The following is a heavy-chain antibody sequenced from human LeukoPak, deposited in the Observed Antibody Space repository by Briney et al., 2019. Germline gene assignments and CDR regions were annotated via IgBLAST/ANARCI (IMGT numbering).Heavy chain of an antibody. J-gene: IGHJ3*02. D-gene: IGHD4-17*01. CDR1: AYTLTELS. CDR2: FDPEDGET. V-gene: IGHV1-24*01. Sequence: GASVKVSCKVSAYTLTELSMHWVRQAPGKGLEWMGGFDPEDGETIYAQKFQGRVTMTEDTSTDTAYMELSSLRSEDTAVYYCATDPTVTRAFDIWGQGTMVTVSS. CDR3: ATDPTVTRAFDI.